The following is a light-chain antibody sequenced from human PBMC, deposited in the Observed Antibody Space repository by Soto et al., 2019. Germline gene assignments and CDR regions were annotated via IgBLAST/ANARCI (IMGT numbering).Light chain of an antibody. CDR1: SSNIGAGYD. CDR3: QSYDSSLSGNYV. CDR2: GNS. Sequence: QSVLTQPPSVSGAPGQRVTISCTGSSSNIGAGYDVHWYQQLPGTAPKLLIYGNSNRPSRVPDRFSGSKSGTSASRAITGLQDEDEADYYCQSYDSSLSGNYVFGTGTKLTVL. V-gene: IGLV1-40*01. J-gene: IGLJ1*01.